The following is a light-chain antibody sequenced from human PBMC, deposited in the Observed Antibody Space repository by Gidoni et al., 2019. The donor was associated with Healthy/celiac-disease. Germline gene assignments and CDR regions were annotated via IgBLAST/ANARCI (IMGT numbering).Light chain of an antibody. CDR1: QSVSSSY. J-gene: IGKJ4*01. CDR3: QQYGSSPPLT. V-gene: IGKV3-20*01. CDR2: GAS. Sequence: EIVLTQSPGPLSLSPGERATLSCRASQSVSSSYLSWYQQKPGQAPRLLIYGASSRATGIPDRFSGSGSGTDFTITISRLEPEDFAVYYCQQYGSSPPLTFGGGTKVEIK.